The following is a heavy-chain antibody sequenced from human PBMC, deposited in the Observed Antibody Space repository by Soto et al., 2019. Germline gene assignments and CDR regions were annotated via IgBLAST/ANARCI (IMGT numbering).Heavy chain of an antibody. J-gene: IGHJ4*02. D-gene: IGHD3-3*01. Sequence: PGGSLRLSCAASGFTFSDYYMSWIRQAPGKGLEWVSYISSSGSTIYYADSVKGRFTISRDNAKNSLYLQMNSLRAEDTAVYYCARVERGITIFGVVLPLFDYRGQGSLVTVSS. CDR1: GFTFSDYY. CDR3: ARVERGITIFGVVLPLFDY. V-gene: IGHV3-11*01. CDR2: ISSSGSTI.